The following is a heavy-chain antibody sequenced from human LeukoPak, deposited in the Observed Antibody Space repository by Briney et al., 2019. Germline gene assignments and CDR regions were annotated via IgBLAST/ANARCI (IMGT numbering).Heavy chain of an antibody. CDR1: GLTFNSYA. D-gene: IGHD5-18*01. CDR2: ISNNGGTA. V-gene: IGHV3-23*01. Sequence: PGGSLRLSCVASGLTFNSYAMSWVRQAPGKGLEWVSGISNNGGTADYADSVRGRFAISRDNSKNTVYLQMNSLRAEDTAVYYCGKTSGYSYDYWGQGILVTVSS. CDR3: GKTSGYSYDY. J-gene: IGHJ4*02.